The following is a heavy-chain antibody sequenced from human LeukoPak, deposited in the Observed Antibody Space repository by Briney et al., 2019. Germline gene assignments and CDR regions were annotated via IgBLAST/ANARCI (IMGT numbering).Heavy chain of an antibody. CDR2: IKFDGIEK. D-gene: IGHD2-8*01. Sequence: GGSLRLSCAASGFTFRNYWLSWVRQAPGKGLEWVANIKFDGIEKYYVDSVKGRFTVSRDNAKSSLYLQMNSLRHEDTAVYYCTCDLDRSNGLWGQGTMVTVSS. CDR1: GFTFRNYW. V-gene: IGHV3-7*01. CDR3: TCDLDRSNGL. J-gene: IGHJ3*01.